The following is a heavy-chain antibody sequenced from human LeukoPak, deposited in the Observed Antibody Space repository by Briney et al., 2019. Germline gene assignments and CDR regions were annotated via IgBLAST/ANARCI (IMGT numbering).Heavy chain of an antibody. J-gene: IGHJ5*02. Sequence: SETLSLTCAVYGGSFSGYYWSWIRQPPGKGLEWIGEINHSGSTNYNPSLKSRVTISVDTSKNQFSLKLSSVTAADTAVYYCAAYCSGGSCYKMFDPWGQGTLVTVSS. D-gene: IGHD2-15*01. CDR3: AAYCSGGSCYKMFDP. CDR2: INHSGST. V-gene: IGHV4-34*01. CDR1: GGSFSGYY.